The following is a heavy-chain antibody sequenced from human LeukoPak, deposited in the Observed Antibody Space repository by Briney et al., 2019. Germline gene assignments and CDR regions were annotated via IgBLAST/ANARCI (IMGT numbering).Heavy chain of an antibody. D-gene: IGHD4-17*01. Sequence: SETLSLTCTVPGGSISSYYWSWIRQPPGKGLEWIGYIYYSGSTNYNPSLKSRVTISVDTSKNQFSLKLSSVTAADTAVYYCARLRDYGDLYYFDYWGQGTLVTVSS. CDR3: ARLRDYGDLYYFDY. J-gene: IGHJ4*02. V-gene: IGHV4-59*08. CDR2: IYYSGST. CDR1: GGSISSYY.